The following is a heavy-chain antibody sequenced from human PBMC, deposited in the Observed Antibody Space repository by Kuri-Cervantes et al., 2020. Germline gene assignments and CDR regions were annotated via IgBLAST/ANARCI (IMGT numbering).Heavy chain of an antibody. CDR1: GGSISSSGYY. D-gene: IGHD3-22*01. CDR2: LYYSGTT. Sequence: SETLSLTCTVSGGSISSSGYYWGWIRQPPGKGLEWIGSLYYSGTTYYNSSLKSRLTISVDTSKNQFSLKLSSVTAEDTAVYYCTTPGSLYYDSSGYYGNDAFDIWGQGTMVTVSS. CDR3: TTPGSLYYDSSGYYGNDAFDI. J-gene: IGHJ3*02. V-gene: IGHV4-39*07.